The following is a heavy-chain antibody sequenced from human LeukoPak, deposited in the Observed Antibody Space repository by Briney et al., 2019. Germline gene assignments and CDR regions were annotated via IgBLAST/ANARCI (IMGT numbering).Heavy chain of an antibody. CDR2: LNWNGGST. CDR1: GFSFDDYG. J-gene: IGHJ3*02. V-gene: IGHV3-20*04. CDR3: ARMGDYRDAFDI. Sequence: GGSLRLSCEASGFSFDDYGMSWVRQAPGKGLEWVSGLNWNGGSTDYADSVKGRFTISRDNAKNSLYLQMNSLRAEDTALYYCARMGDYRDAFDIWGQGTMVTVSS. D-gene: IGHD4-11*01.